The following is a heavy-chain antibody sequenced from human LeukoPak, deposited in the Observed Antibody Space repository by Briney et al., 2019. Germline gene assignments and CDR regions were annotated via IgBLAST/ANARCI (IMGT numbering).Heavy chain of an antibody. D-gene: IGHD1-1*01. J-gene: IGHJ3*02. Sequence: GGSLRLSCVASGFTVSANYMTWVRQAPGKGLEWVSSISSSSSYIYYADSVKGRFTISRDNAKNSLYLQMNSLRAEDTAVYYCRNEAFDIWGQGTMVTVSS. V-gene: IGHV3-21*01. CDR1: GFTVSANY. CDR2: ISSSSSYI. CDR3: RNEAFDI.